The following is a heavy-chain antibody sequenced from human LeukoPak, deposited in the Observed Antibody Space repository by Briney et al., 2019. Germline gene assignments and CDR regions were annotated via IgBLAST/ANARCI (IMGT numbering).Heavy chain of an antibody. D-gene: IGHD5-18*01. V-gene: IGHV1-69*01. CDR1: GGTFSSYA. J-gene: IGHJ5*02. CDR3: ARDRRIQLWLSHQYNWFDP. CDR2: IIPIFGTA. Sequence: GSSVKVSCKASGGTFSSYAISWVRQAPGQGLEWMGGIIPIFGTANYAQKFQGRVTITADESTSTAYMELRSLRSDDTAVYYCARDRRIQLWLSHQYNWFDPWGQGTLVTVSS.